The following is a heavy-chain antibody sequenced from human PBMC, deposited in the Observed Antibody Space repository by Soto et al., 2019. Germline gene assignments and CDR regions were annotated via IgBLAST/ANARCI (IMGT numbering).Heavy chain of an antibody. Sequence: QVQLVQSGAEVKKPGASVKVSCKASGYTFSNYYMHWVRQAPGQGLEWMGIINPSGGSTSYGQKFQGRVTMTRDTSTSTVYMELSTLRSEDTAAYYCARDRDGYNGAFDYWGQGTLVTVSS. J-gene: IGHJ4*02. CDR2: INPSGGST. D-gene: IGHD5-12*01. V-gene: IGHV1-46*03. CDR3: ARDRDGYNGAFDY. CDR1: GYTFSNYY.